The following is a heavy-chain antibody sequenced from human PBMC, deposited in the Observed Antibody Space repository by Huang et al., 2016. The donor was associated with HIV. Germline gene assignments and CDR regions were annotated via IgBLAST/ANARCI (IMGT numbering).Heavy chain of an antibody. CDR2: SYSGGTT. CDR1: GFTVSTNY. D-gene: IGHD2-8*02. Sequence: EVQLVESGGGLIQPGGSLRLSCAAYGFTVSTNYMTWVRQAPGKGLEWVSLSYSGGTTYYADSVKGRFTISRDDSENTLYLHMTSLRAGDTAVYYCAKEGDTGAALGYWGQGTLVTVS. J-gene: IGHJ4*02. V-gene: IGHV3-53*01. CDR3: AKEGDTGAALGY.